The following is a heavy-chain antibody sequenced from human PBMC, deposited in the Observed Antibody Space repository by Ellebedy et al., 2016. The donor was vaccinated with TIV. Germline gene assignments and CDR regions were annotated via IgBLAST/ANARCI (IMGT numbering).Heavy chain of an antibody. CDR2: ISSSSSTI. CDR1: GFTFSSYS. D-gene: IGHD6-13*01. V-gene: IGHV3-48*04. Sequence: GESLKISXAASGFTFSSYSMNWVRQAPGKGLEWVSYISSSSSTIYYADSVKGRFTISRDNAKNSLYLQMNSLRAEDTAVYYCAKAGYSSSWQTNFDYWGQGTLVTVSS. CDR3: AKAGYSSSWQTNFDY. J-gene: IGHJ4*02.